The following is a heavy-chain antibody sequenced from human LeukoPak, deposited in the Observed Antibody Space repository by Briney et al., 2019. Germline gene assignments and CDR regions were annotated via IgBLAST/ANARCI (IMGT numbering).Heavy chain of an antibody. V-gene: IGHV3-48*03. D-gene: IGHD4-11*01. CDR1: GFTFSSYE. CDR2: ISDSGSTK. CDR3: ARDRLGDFDY. Sequence: GGSLRLSCAASGFTFSSYEMNWVRQAPGKGLEWVSYISDSGSTKYYADSVKGRFTISRDNAKNSLYLQMNSLRAEDTAVYYCARDRLGDFDYWGQGTLVTVSS. J-gene: IGHJ4*02.